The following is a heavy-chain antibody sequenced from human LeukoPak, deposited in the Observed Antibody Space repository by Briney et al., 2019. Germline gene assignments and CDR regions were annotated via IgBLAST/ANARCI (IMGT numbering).Heavy chain of an antibody. CDR2: IYYSGST. J-gene: IGHJ6*02. V-gene: IGHV4-59*01. CDR3: ARGQDGYNSYYYYYYGMDV. CDR1: GGSISTYY. D-gene: IGHD5-24*01. Sequence: SETLSLTCTVSGGSISTYYWSWIRQPPGKGLEWIGYIYYSGSTNYNPSLKSRVTISVDTSKNQFSLKLSSVTAADTAVYYCARGQDGYNSYYYYYYGMDVWGQGTTVTVSS.